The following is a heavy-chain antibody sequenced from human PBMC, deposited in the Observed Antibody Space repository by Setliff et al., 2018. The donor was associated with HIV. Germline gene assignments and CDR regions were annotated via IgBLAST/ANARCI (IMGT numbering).Heavy chain of an antibody. CDR3: ARAEDTAMDDYYYMDV. J-gene: IGHJ6*03. Sequence: PSETLSLTCTVSGGTISSSDYYWGWIRQPPGKGLEWIGSIYYSGTTYYNPSLKSRVTMSVDTSKNQFFLNLTSVTAADTAVYYCARAEDTAMDDYYYMDVWGRGTTVTVSS. V-gene: IGHV4-39*07. CDR2: IYYSGTT. CDR1: GGTISSSDYY. D-gene: IGHD5-18*01.